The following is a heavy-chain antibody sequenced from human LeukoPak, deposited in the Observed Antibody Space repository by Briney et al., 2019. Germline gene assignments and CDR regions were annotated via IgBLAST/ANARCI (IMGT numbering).Heavy chain of an antibody. CDR2: ISGSGGST. J-gene: IGHJ4*02. D-gene: IGHD3-3*01. CDR3: AKQYYDFWSGYHY. CDR1: GFTFSSYA. Sequence: AGGSLRLSCAASGFTFSSYAMSWVRQAPGKGLEWVSAISGSGGSTYYADSVKGRFTISRDNSKNTLYLQMNSLRAEDTAVYYCAKQYYDFWSGYHYWGQGTLVTVSS. V-gene: IGHV3-23*01.